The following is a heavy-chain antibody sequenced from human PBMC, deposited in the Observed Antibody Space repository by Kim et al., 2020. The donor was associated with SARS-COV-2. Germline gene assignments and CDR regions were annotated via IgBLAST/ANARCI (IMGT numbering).Heavy chain of an antibody. CDR3: ARAEGYYYYGMDV. V-gene: IGHV3-74*01. J-gene: IGHJ6*02. Sequence: YADSVKGPFTISRDNAKNTLYLQMNSLRAEDTAVYYCARAEGYYYYGMDVWGQGTTVTVSS.